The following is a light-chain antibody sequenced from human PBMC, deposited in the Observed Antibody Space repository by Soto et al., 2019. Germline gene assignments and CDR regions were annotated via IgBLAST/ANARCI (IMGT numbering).Light chain of an antibody. J-gene: IGKJ5*01. V-gene: IGKV3-15*01. CDR3: QQYINWPLT. Sequence: EIVLTQSPDTLSLSPGERATLSCRASKSFSRSYLAWYQQKPGQAPRLLIHGASTRATGIPARFSGSGSGTDFTLTISSLQSEDFAVYYCQQYINWPLTFGQGTRLEIK. CDR2: GAS. CDR1: KSFSRSY.